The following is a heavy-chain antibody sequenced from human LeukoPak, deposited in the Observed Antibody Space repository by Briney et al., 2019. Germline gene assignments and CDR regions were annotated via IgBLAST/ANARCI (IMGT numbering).Heavy chain of an antibody. V-gene: IGHV1-24*01. D-gene: IGHD5-12*01. CDR1: GYTLTELS. CDR3: ATSAGFRGVATITNSDY. Sequence: GASVKVSCKVSGYTLTELSMHWVQQAPGKGLEWMGGFDPEDGETIYAQKFQGRVTMTEDTSTDTAYMELSSLRSEDTAVYYCATSAGFRGVATITNSDYWGQGTLVTVSS. J-gene: IGHJ4*02. CDR2: FDPEDGET.